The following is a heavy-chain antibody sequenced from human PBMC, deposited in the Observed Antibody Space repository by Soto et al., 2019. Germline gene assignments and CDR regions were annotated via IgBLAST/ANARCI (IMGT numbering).Heavy chain of an antibody. CDR1: GFTFSNYG. Sequence: QVQLVASGGGVVQPGRSLRLSCAASGFTFSNYGMHWVRQAPGKGLEWAAVIWYDGSDKYYADSVKGRFTISRDNSKNTLYLQMNSLRAEDTAVYYCAKDDRGDAFDIWGQGTMVTVSS. CDR2: IWYDGSDK. V-gene: IGHV3-33*06. CDR3: AKDDRGDAFDI. J-gene: IGHJ3*02.